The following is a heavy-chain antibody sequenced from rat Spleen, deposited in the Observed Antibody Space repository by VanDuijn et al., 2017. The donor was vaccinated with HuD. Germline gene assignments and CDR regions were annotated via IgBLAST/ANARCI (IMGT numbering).Heavy chain of an antibody. D-gene: IGHD1-1*01. CDR3: ARRYYSGFDY. Sequence: EVQLVESGGGLVQPGRSLKLSCAASGFTFSDYNMAWVRQAPKKGLEWVASISAGGGSTFHRDSVKGRFTISRDNAKSTLYLQMDSLRSEDTATYYCARRYYSGFDYWGQGVMVTVSS. CDR1: GFTFSDYN. J-gene: IGHJ2*01. CDR2: ISAGGGST. V-gene: IGHV5-25*01.